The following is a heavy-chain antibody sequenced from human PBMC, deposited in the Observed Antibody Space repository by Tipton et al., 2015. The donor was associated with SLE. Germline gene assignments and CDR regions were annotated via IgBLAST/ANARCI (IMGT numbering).Heavy chain of an antibody. V-gene: IGHV3-30*02. CDR3: AKAFFASGTYPFDY. CDR2: TRYDESNK. Sequence: SLRLSCAASGFTFRNYGMHWVRQAPGKGLEWVAFTRYDESNKHYAESVKGRFTISRDNSKNTLSLQMNSLGAEDTALYFCAKAFFASGTYPFDYWGQGTLVTVSS. CDR1: GFTFRNYG. J-gene: IGHJ4*02. D-gene: IGHD3-10*01.